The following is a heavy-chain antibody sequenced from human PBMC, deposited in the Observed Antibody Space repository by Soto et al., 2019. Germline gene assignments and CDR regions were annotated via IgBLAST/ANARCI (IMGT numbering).Heavy chain of an antibody. CDR1: GGSISSSSYY. J-gene: IGHJ3*02. V-gene: IGHV4-39*01. Sequence: SETLSLTCTVSGGSISSSSYYWGWTRQPPGKGLEWIGSIYYSGSTYYNPSLKSRVTISVDTSKNQFSLKLSSVTAADTAVYYCARLNNRGIRPENAFDIWGQGTMVTVSS. CDR2: IYYSGST. D-gene: IGHD7-27*01. CDR3: ARLNNRGIRPENAFDI.